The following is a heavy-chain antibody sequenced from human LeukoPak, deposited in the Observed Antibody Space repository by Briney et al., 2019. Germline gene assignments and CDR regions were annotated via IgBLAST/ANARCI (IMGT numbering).Heavy chain of an antibody. J-gene: IGHJ4*02. V-gene: IGHV3-43*02. CDR2: ISGDGGST. CDR1: GFTFDDCA. Sequence: GSLRLSCAASGFTFDDCAMHWVRQAPGKGLEWVSLISGDGGSTYYADSVKGRFTISRDDSKNSLYLQMNSLRTEDTALYYCAKDTADYYDSSGYYPSLFDYWGQGTLVTVSS. D-gene: IGHD3-22*01. CDR3: AKDTADYYDSSGYYPSLFDY.